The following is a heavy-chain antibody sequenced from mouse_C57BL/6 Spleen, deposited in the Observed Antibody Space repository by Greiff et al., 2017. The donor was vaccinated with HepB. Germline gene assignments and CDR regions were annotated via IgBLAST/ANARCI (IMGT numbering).Heavy chain of an antibody. Sequence: EVHLVESEGGLVQPGSSMKLSCTASGFTFSDYYMAWVRQVPEKGLEWVANINYDGSSTYYLDSLKSRFIISRDNAKNILYLQMSSLKSEDTATYYCARERVFPNYFDYWGQGTTLTVSS. CDR1: GFTFSDYY. J-gene: IGHJ2*01. V-gene: IGHV5-16*01. CDR2: INYDGSST. CDR3: ARERVFPNYFDY.